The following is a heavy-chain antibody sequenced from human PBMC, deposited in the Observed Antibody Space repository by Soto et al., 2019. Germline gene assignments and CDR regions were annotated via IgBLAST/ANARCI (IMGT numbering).Heavy chain of an antibody. Sequence: GGSLRLSCAASGFTFVDYTIHWVCQAPGKGMEWVSLMNLDGGSTYYADSVNGRFTISRDNSKNSLYLQMNSLRTEDTALYYYAKDAGRSGYSWAIYHSYGMDVWGQGTTVTVSS. CDR3: AKDAGRSGYSWAIYHSYGMDV. V-gene: IGHV3-43*01. CDR1: GFTFVDYT. D-gene: IGHD3-22*01. CDR2: MNLDGGST. J-gene: IGHJ6*02.